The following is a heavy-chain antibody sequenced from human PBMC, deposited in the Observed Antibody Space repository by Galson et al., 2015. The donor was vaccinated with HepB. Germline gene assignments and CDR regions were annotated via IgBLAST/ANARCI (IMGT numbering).Heavy chain of an antibody. CDR1: GFTFSSYA. J-gene: IGHJ3*02. Sequence: SLRLSCAASGFTFSSYAMHWVRQAPGKGLGWMAVIWYDGSNKYYADSVKGRFTISRDNSKNTLYLQMNSLRAEDTAVYYCARDGKWVGAVDAFDIWGQGTMVTVSS. CDR3: ARDGKWVGAVDAFDI. CDR2: IWYDGSNK. V-gene: IGHV3-33*08. D-gene: IGHD1-26*01.